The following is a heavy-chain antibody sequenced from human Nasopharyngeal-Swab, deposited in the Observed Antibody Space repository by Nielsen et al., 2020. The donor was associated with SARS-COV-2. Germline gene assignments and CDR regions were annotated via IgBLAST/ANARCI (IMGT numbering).Heavy chain of an antibody. V-gene: IGHV3-30*18. Sequence: VRQAPGKGLEWVAVISYDGSNKYYADSVKGRFTISRDNSKNTLYLQMNSLRAEDTAVYYCAKGSRSEYCFDYWGQGTLVTVSS. CDR2: ISYDGSNK. CDR3: AKGSRSEYCFDY. D-gene: IGHD3-10*01. J-gene: IGHJ4*02.